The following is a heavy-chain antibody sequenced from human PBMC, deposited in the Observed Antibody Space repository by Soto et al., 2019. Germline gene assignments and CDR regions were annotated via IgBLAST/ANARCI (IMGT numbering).Heavy chain of an antibody. D-gene: IGHD1-26*01. CDR3: ESGRYGDY. J-gene: IGHJ4*02. CDR1: GYAFTTYG. Sequence: QVHLVQSGAEVKKPGASVKVSCKGSGYAFTTYGITWVRQAPGQGLEWMGWISAHNGNTNYAQKLQGRVTVTRDTSPSTAYMELRSVRSDDTDVYYCESGRYGDYWGQGALVTVSS. V-gene: IGHV1-18*01. CDR2: ISAHNGNT.